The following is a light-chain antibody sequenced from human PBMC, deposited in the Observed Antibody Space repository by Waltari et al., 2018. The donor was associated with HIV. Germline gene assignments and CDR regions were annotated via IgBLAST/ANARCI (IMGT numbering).Light chain of an antibody. V-gene: IGLV2-8*01. CDR1: SSDVGGYNY. CDR3: SSHAGSKVV. CDR2: DVI. J-gene: IGLJ2*01. Sequence: QSALTQPPSASGSPGQSVTLSCTGTSSDVGGYNYVSWHQQHPGTDPKHMIYDVIKSPPGFPVRFSGSMSGSPASLTVSGLQPEDEADYYCSSHAGSKVVFGGGTRLTVL.